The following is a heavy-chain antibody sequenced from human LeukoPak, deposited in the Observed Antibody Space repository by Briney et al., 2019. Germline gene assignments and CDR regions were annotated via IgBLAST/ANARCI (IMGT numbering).Heavy chain of an antibody. CDR2: IYYSGST. Sequence: PSETLSRTCTVSGGSISSSSYYWGWIRQPPGKGLEWIGSIYYSGSTYYNPSLKSRVTISVDTSKNQFSLKLSSVTAADTAVYYCARHNWSLDFDYWGQGTLVTVSS. CDR3: ARHNWSLDFDY. V-gene: IGHV4-39*01. D-gene: IGHD1-20*01. CDR1: GGSISSSSYY. J-gene: IGHJ4*02.